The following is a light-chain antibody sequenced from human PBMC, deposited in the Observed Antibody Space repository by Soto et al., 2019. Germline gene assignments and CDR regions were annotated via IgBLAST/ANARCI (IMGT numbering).Light chain of an antibody. J-gene: IGKJ1*01. CDR2: AAS. CDR3: QKYNGAPWT. CDR1: QGISNY. V-gene: IGKV1-27*01. Sequence: DIQMTQSPSSLSASVGDRVTITCRASQGISNYLAWYQQKPGKVPKLLIYAASTLQSGVPSRFSGSGSGTGFTLTNSSLQAEDVATYYCQKYNGAPWTFGQGTKVEIE.